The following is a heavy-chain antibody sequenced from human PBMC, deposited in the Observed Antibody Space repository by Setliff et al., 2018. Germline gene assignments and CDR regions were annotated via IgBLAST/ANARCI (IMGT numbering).Heavy chain of an antibody. V-gene: IGHV1-46*03. J-gene: IGHJ3*02. CDR1: AFTKYY. CDR3: ARDRFYNSWSGTSITAPHDAFDI. CDR2: INPSGGLT. Sequence: ASVKVSCKASAFTKYYVHWVRQAPGQGLEWMGIINPSGGLTRYAQKFQGRVTMTRDTSTSTVYMEVISLRSEDTAVYFCARDRFYNSWSGTSITAPHDAFDIWGQGTMVTVSS. D-gene: IGHD3-3*01.